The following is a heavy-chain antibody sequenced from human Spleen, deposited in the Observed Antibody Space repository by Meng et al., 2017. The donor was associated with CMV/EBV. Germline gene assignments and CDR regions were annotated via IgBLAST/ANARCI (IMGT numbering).Heavy chain of an antibody. CDR3: ARDPWVVVVPAAIEGGTY. CDR2: IWYDGSNK. J-gene: IGHJ4*02. CDR1: GFTFSRYG. V-gene: IGHV3-33*07. Sequence: GESLKISCAASGFTFSRYGMDWVRQAPGKGLEWMAVIWYDGSNKYYADSVKGRFTISRDNSKNTLYLQMNSLRAEDTAVYYCARDPWVVVVPAAIEGGTYWGQGTLVTVSS. D-gene: IGHD2-2*01.